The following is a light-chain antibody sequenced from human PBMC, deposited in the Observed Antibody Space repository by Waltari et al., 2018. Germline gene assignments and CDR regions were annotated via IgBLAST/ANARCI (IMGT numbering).Light chain of an antibody. CDR3: AAWDYSLNGVL. CDR2: SNN. Sequence: QSVVTQPPSASGTPGQRVTISCSGSNSNIGSNPVNWYQQLPGTAPKVLIYSNNQRPSGVPDRFSGSKSGTSAFLAISGLQSEDEADYYCAAWDYSLNGVLFGGGTKLTVL. V-gene: IGLV1-44*01. CDR1: NSNIGSNP. J-gene: IGLJ2*01.